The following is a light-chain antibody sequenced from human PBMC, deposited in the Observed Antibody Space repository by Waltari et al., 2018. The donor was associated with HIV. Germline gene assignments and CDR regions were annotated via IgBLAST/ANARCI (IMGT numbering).Light chain of an antibody. Sequence: GQRATLSCRASQSVSSGYLAWYQQKPGQPPRLLIYGASSRATGIPDRFSGSGSGTDFTLTISRLEPEDFAVYYCQQYGSSSWTFGQGTKVDSK. V-gene: IGKV3-20*01. CDR1: QSVSSGY. CDR2: GAS. J-gene: IGKJ1*01. CDR3: QQYGSSSWT.